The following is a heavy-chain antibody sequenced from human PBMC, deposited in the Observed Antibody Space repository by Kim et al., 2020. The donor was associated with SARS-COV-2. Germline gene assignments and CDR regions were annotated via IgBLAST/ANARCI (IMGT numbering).Heavy chain of an antibody. D-gene: IGHD6-25*01. CDR1: GYSFATYS. V-gene: IGHV7-4-1*02. CDR2: IQFNTGNP. J-gene: IGHJ4*02. Sequence: ASVKVSCKASGYSFATYSMNWMRQAPGQGLEWMGYIQFNTGNPTYAQGFTGRFVFYWDTSVTTAYLQISSLEAEDTAVYYCARDRRVGSYDYWGQGTLVTVSS. CDR3: ARDRRVGSYDY.